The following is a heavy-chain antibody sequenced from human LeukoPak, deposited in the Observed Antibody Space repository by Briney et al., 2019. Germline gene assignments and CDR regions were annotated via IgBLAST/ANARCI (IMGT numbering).Heavy chain of an antibody. D-gene: IGHD6-13*01. Sequence: SETLSLTCTVSGVSVSPNYWSWIRQLPGKGLEWIGFIYSDGRTEYSPSLKSRVTISVDTSKNQFSLKLSSVTAADTAVYYCARTSSSWYGFDYWGQGTLVTVSS. V-gene: IGHV4-59*02. CDR1: GVSVSPNY. CDR3: ARTSSSWYGFDY. J-gene: IGHJ4*02. CDR2: IYSDGRT.